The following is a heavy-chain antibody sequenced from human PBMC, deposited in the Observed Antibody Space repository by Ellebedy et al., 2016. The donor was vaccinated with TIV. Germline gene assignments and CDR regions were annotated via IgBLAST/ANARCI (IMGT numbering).Heavy chain of an antibody. CDR3: ARLDAIIDGKSLGY. CDR2: IKQGGSEK. D-gene: IGHD3-10*01. J-gene: IGHJ4*02. Sequence: GESLKISCAASGFTFTNYWMSWVRQAPGKGLEWVATIKQGGSEKYYVDSVKGRFTISRDNAKNSLYLQMNSLRAEDTAVYYCARLDAIIDGKSLGYWGQGTLVTVSS. V-gene: IGHV3-7*03. CDR1: GFTFTNYW.